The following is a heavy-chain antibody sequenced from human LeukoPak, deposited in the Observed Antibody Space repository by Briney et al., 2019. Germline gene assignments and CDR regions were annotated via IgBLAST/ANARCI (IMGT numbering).Heavy chain of an antibody. CDR2: ISGSGGST. CDR1: GFTFSSYA. Sequence: GGSLRLSCAASGFTFSSYAMSWVRQPPGKGLEWVPGISGSGGSTYYADSVKGRFTISRDNSKNTLYLQMNSLRAEDTAVYYCATTLLRASTYMDVWGKGTTVTVSS. D-gene: IGHD1-1*01. V-gene: IGHV3-23*01. CDR3: ATTLLRASTYMDV. J-gene: IGHJ6*03.